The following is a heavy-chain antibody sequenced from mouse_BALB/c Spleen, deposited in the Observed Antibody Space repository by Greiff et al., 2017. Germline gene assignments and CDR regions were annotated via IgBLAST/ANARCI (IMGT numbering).Heavy chain of an antibody. CDR2: INSNGGST. Sequence: EVKLVESGGGLVQPGGSLKLSCAASGFTFSSYGMSWVRQTPDKRLELVATINSNGGSTYYPDSVKGRFTISRDNAKNTLYLQMSSLKSEDTAMYYCARDGGLDFDYRGEGTTLTVSP. CDR3: ARDGGLDFDY. J-gene: IGHJ2*01. V-gene: IGHV5-6-3*01. CDR1: GFTFSSYG. D-gene: IGHD3-3*01.